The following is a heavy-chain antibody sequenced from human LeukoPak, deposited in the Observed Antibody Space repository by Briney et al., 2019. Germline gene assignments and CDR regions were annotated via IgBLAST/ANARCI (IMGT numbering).Heavy chain of an antibody. CDR1: GGSITNGSYY. CDR3: ARTYCGGDCRGYYYHYYMDV. J-gene: IGHJ6*03. D-gene: IGHD2-21*02. Sequence: SETLSLTCTVSGGSITNGSYYWNWIRQPAGKGLEWIGRFYTSGSTNYNPSLKSRVTISVDTSKNQFSLKLSSVTAADTAVYYCARTYCGGDCRGYYYHYYMDVWGKGTTVTISS. CDR2: FYTSGST. V-gene: IGHV4-61*02.